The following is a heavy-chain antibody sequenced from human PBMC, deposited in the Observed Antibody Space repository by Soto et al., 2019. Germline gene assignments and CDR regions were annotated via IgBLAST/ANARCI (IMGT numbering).Heavy chain of an antibody. V-gene: IGHV1-18*01. J-gene: IGHJ4*02. CDR2: ISADNGNT. D-gene: IGHD2-21*02. CDR1: GYTFTSYG. Sequence: QVQLVQSGAEVKKPGASVKVSCKASGYTFTSYGISWVRQAPGQGLEWMGWISADNGNTNYGQKLQGRGTMTTDTSTSTAHMELRSLRSDDTAVYYCARDRCGGDCYSMLVDYWGQGTLVTVSS. CDR3: ARDRCGGDCYSMLVDY.